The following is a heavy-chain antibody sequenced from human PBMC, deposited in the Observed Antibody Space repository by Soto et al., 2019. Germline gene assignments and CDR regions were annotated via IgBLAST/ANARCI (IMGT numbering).Heavy chain of an antibody. V-gene: IGHV1-69*13. J-gene: IGHJ4*02. CDR3: AKRPGSEQLVVPDY. CDR1: GGTFSSYA. Sequence: GASVEVSCKASGGTFSSYAISWVRQAPGQGLEWMGGIIPIFGTANYAQKFQGRVTITADESTSTAYMELNSLRAEDTAVYYCAKRPGSEQLVVPDYWGQGTMVTVSS. CDR2: IIPIFGTA. D-gene: IGHD6-13*01.